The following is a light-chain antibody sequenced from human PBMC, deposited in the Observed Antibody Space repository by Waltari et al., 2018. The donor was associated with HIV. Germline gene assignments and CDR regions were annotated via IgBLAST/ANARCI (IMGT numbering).Light chain of an antibody. J-gene: IGLJ3*02. Sequence: QSALTQPASVSGSPGQSITISCTGTSSAVGGYNYVSWYQQHPGKAPKFMIYEVSNRPSGVSNRFSGSKSGNTASLTISGLQAEDEADYYCSSYTSSTFWVFGGGTKLTVL. V-gene: IGLV2-14*01. CDR1: SSAVGGYNY. CDR2: EVS. CDR3: SSYTSSTFWV.